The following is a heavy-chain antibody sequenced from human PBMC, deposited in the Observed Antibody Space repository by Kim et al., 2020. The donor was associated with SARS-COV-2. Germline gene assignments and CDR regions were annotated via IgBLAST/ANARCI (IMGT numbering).Heavy chain of an antibody. J-gene: IGHJ6*02. V-gene: IGHV3-64D*06. D-gene: IGHD6-13*01. CDR3: VKASQQLVVPYYYYGMDV. CDR1: GFTFSSYA. CDR2: ISSNGGST. Sequence: GGSLRLSCSASGFTFSSYAMHWVRQAPGKGLEYVSAISSNGGSTYYADSVKGRFTISRDNSKNTLYLQMSSLRAEDTAVYYCVKASQQLVVPYYYYGMDVWGQGTTVTVSS.